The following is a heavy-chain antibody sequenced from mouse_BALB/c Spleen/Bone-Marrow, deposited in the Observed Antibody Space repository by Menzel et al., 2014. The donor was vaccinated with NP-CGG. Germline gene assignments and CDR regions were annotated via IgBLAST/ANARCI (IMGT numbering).Heavy chain of an antibody. J-gene: IGHJ1*01. CDR1: GYAFTNYL. CDR2: INPGSGGT. CDR3: ARELGRWYFDV. Sequence: VQLRQSGAELVRPGTSVKVSCKASGYAFTNYLIEWVKQRPGQGLEWIGVINPGSGGTNYNEKFKGKATLTADKSSSTAYMQLSSLTSDDSAAYFCARELGRWYFDVWGAGTTVTVSS. V-gene: IGHV1-54*01. D-gene: IGHD4-1*01.